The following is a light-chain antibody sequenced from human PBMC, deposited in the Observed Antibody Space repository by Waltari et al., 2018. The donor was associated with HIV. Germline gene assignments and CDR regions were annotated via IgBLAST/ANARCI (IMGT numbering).Light chain of an antibody. Sequence: IVLTQSPGTLSLSPGERATLSCSASQSVDSSYLAGYQQKPGQAPRLLIYGASSRATGIPDRFTGSGSGTDFTLSISRLDPEDFALYYCQQYNSSPFTFGGGTRVEIK. CDR3: QQYNSSPFT. CDR1: QSVDSSY. V-gene: IGKV3-20*01. CDR2: GAS. J-gene: IGKJ4*01.